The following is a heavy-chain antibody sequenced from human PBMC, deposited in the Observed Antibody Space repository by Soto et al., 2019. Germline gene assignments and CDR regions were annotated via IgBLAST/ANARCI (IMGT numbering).Heavy chain of an antibody. V-gene: IGHV6-1*01. CDR3: ARDSTPTIAALVYYYYYGMDV. Sequence: PPQTLSLTCAISGDSVSSNSAAWNWIRQSPSRGLEWLGRTYYRSKWYNDYAVSVKSRITINPDTSKNQFSLQLNSVTPEDTAVYYCARDSTPTIAALVYYYYYGMDVWGQGTTVTVSS. CDR1: GDSVSSNSAA. D-gene: IGHD6-6*01. CDR2: TYYRSKWYN. J-gene: IGHJ6*02.